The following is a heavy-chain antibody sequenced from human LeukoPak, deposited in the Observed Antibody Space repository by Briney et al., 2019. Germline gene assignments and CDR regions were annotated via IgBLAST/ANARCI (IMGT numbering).Heavy chain of an antibody. Sequence: GGSLRLSCAAFGFTFSNYAMSWVGQAPGKGLEWVSAISSSGGGTYYADSVKGRFTISRDNSKDTLSLQMKSLRAEDTAVYYCARGIYGDYDHWGQGTLVTVST. J-gene: IGHJ1*01. CDR1: GFTFSNYA. CDR2: ISSSGGGT. CDR3: ARGIYGDYDH. D-gene: IGHD4-17*01. V-gene: IGHV3-23*01.